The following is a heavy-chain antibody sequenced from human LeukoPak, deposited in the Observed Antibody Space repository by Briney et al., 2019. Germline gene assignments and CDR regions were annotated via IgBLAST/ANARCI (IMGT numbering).Heavy chain of an antibody. Sequence: SETLSLTCTVSGGSIGSYYWSWIRQPPGKGLEWIGYTYDSGRTNYNPSLKNRVTISVDTSKNQFSLRLSSVTAADTAVYYCARDKGKGYCSGGSCSTADYFDYWGQGTLVTVSS. CDR2: TYDSGRT. CDR3: ARDKGKGYCSGGSCSTADYFDY. CDR1: GGSIGSYY. V-gene: IGHV4-59*12. J-gene: IGHJ4*02. D-gene: IGHD2-15*01.